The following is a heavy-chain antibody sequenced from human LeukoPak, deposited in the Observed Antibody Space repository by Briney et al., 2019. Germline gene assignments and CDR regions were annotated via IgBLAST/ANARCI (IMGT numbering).Heavy chain of an antibody. J-gene: IGHJ4*02. Sequence: GGSLRLSCAASGFTFSSYAMNWVRQAPGAGLEWVASISGAGTFIYYADSLKGRFAISRDNTKNSLYLQMNGLRAEDTAVYYCTRSSMAALAVDSWGQGTLVTVSS. D-gene: IGHD6-6*01. CDR1: GFTFSSYA. CDR2: ISGAGTFI. CDR3: TRSSMAALAVDS. V-gene: IGHV3-21*01.